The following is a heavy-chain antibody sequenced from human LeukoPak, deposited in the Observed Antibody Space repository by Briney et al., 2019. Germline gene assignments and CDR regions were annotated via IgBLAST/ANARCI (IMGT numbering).Heavy chain of an antibody. CDR3: ARDKSYGPDY. Sequence: GGSLRLSCAASGFTFSRYSMNWVRQAPGKGLEWVSYISSSSSTIYYADSVKGRFTMSRDNAKNSLYLQMNSPRADDTALYYCARDKSYGPDYWGQGTLVTVSS. V-gene: IGHV3-48*01. J-gene: IGHJ4*02. CDR1: GFTFSRYS. D-gene: IGHD5-18*01. CDR2: ISSSSSTI.